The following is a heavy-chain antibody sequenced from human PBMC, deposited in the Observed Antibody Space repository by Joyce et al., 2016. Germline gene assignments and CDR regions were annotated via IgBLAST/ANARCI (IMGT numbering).Heavy chain of an antibody. Sequence: EVQLVQSGAEVKKPGESLKISCSASGYSFTEYWIGWVRQMPGKGLGWMGSVNPADSDTRYSPSFQGQVTFSADKSITTAYLQWRGLKASDAATDFCARRSIEVAAWFFDHWGQGTLVTVSS. CDR2: VNPADSDT. CDR1: GYSFTEYW. CDR3: ARRSIEVAAWFFDH. V-gene: IGHV5-51*01. D-gene: IGHD6-19*01. J-gene: IGHJ4*02.